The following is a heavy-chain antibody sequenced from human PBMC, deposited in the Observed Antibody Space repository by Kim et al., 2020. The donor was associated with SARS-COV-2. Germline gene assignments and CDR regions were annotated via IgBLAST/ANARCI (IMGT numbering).Heavy chain of an antibody. V-gene: IGHV3-48*02. CDR3: VRGRWGGAFDF. CDR2: ITKTSTTI. D-gene: IGHD3-16*01. CDR1: GFTFSAYD. J-gene: IGHJ3*01. Sequence: GGSLRLSCATSGFTFSAYDMNWVRQAPGKGLEWLSFITKTSTTIYYADSVKGRFTISRDNAKNSLYLQMNSLTDEDTAVYFCVRGRWGGAFDFWGQGTLVTVSS.